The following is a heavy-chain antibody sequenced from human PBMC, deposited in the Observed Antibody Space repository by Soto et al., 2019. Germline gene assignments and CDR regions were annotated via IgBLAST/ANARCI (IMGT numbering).Heavy chain of an antibody. CDR3: ARAQPNSRGWTNAFDV. Sequence: ASVKVSCKTSGYTFTAYYVHWVRQAPGRGLEWVGIINPSGGKTNYAQNVQGRVTVTRDTSTSTVYMEVSSLTSEDTAVYYCARAQPNSRGWTNAFDVWGQGTVVTVSS. CDR1: GYTFTAYY. CDR2: INPSGGKT. V-gene: IGHV1-46*01. J-gene: IGHJ3*01. D-gene: IGHD6-19*01.